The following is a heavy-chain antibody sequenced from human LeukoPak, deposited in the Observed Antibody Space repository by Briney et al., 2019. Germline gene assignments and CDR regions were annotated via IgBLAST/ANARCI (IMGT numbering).Heavy chain of an antibody. CDR2: IPKDGINK. Sequence: PGESLRLFCTTSGFIFSNYGFLWVRQAPGKGLEWVALIRNDIPKDGINKYYADSVRGRFTISRDNSKNTVYLQMNSLRAADTAMYYCAKGDSNWGQGTLVTVSS. D-gene: IGHD6-13*01. CDR3: AKGDSN. CDR1: GFIFSNYG. J-gene: IGHJ4*02. V-gene: IGHV3-30*02.